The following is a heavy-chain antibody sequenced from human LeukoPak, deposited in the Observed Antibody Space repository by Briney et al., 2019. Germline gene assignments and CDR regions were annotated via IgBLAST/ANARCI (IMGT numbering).Heavy chain of an antibody. Sequence: GGSLRLSCAASGFTFSSYGMHWVRQAPGKGLEWVAFIRYDGSNKYYTDSVKGRFTISRDNSKNTLYLQMNSLRAEDTAVYYCAKDGYSGSWYRSVDYYYYMDVWGKGTTVTVSS. D-gene: IGHD6-13*01. CDR3: AKDGYSGSWYRSVDYYYYMDV. V-gene: IGHV3-30*02. CDR1: GFTFSSYG. J-gene: IGHJ6*03. CDR2: IRYDGSNK.